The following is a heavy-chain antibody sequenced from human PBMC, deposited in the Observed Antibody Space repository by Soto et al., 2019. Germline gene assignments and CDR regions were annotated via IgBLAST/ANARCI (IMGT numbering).Heavy chain of an antibody. J-gene: IGHJ2*01. CDR3: ARSPTTVTTPDWYFDL. CDR1: GGSISSGGYY. D-gene: IGHD4-17*01. CDR2: IYYSGST. Sequence: QVQLQESGPGLVKPSQTLSLTCTVSGGSISSGGYYWSWIRQHPGKGLEWIGYIYYSGSTYYNPSLKSRVTISVDTSKNQFSLKLSSVTAADTAVYYCARSPTTVTTPDWYFDLWGRGTLVTFSS. V-gene: IGHV4-31*03.